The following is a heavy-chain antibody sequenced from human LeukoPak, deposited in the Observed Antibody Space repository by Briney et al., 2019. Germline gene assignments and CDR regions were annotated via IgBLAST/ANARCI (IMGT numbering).Heavy chain of an antibody. D-gene: IGHD6-25*01. CDR3: APTNSGI. V-gene: IGHV3-21*01. J-gene: IGHJ3*02. Sequence: GGSLRLSCAASGFTFSTYTMNWVRQAPGKGLEWVSSISSRSSYKYYADSVKGRFAISRDDAKNSLYLHMHSLRGEDTAVYYCAPTNSGIRGQGTMVTVSS. CDR1: GFTFSTYT. CDR2: ISSRSSYK.